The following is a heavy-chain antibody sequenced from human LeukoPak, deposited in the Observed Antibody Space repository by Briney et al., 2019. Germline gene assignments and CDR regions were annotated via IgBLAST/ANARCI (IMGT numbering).Heavy chain of an antibody. D-gene: IGHD3-10*01. J-gene: IGHJ4*02. Sequence: SETLSLTCTVSGGSISSSSYYWGWIRQPPGKGLEWIGSIYYSGSTYYNPSLKSRVTISVDTSKNQFSLKLSSVTAADTAVYYCARQSRVDYYGSGSYYNKTLDYWGQGILVTVSS. V-gene: IGHV4-39*01. CDR1: GGSISSSSYY. CDR2: IYYSGST. CDR3: ARQSRVDYYGSGSYYNKTLDY.